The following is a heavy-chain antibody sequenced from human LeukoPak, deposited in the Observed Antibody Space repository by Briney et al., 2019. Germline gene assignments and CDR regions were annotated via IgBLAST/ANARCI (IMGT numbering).Heavy chain of an antibody. Sequence: ASMKLSCKASGYTFTDYYMHWVRQAPGQGLEWMGWINPNNGGPTYAQNFQGRVTMTRDTSISTVYMELRRLRSDDSAIYYCTRDHCSFANCYEDSYHGMDVWGQGTTVTVSS. V-gene: IGHV1-2*02. CDR1: GYTFTDYY. CDR3: TRDHCSFANCYEDSYHGMDV. J-gene: IGHJ6*02. CDR2: INPNNGGP. D-gene: IGHD2-2*01.